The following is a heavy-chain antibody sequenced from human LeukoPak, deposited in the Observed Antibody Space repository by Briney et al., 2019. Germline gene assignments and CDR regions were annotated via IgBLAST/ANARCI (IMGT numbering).Heavy chain of an antibody. CDR3: ARAYYDSSGLGFDY. V-gene: IGHV1-2*06. Sequence: ASVKVSCKASGYTFTDYYIHWVRQAPGQGLEWIGRINPNSGGTNYAQKFQGRVTMTRGTSISTAYMELSRLRSDDTAVYYCARAYYDSSGLGFDYWGQGTLVTVSS. J-gene: IGHJ4*02. CDR1: GYTFTDYY. CDR2: INPNSGGT. D-gene: IGHD3-22*01.